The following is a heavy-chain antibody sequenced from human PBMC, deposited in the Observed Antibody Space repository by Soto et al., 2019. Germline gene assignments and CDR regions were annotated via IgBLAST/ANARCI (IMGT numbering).Heavy chain of an antibody. CDR3: ASDLVGASDSYGLDV. V-gene: IGHV3-33*01. Sequence: GSLRLSCAASGFTFSNYGMHWVRQAPGKGLEWVAIIWHDGNNKYYADSVRGRFIISRDDSKNRLYLQMNSLRAEDTAVYYCASDLVGASDSYGLDVWGQGTPVTVSS. J-gene: IGHJ6*02. CDR2: IWHDGNNK. CDR1: GFTFSNYG. D-gene: IGHD1-26*01.